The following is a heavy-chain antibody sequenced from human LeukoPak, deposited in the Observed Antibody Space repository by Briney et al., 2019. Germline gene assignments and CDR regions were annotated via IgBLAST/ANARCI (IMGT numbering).Heavy chain of an antibody. J-gene: IGHJ5*02. CDR3: AREDYYGSGSYHRTPFDP. V-gene: IGHV4-34*01. CDR1: GGSFSGYY. CDR2: INHSGST. Sequence: SETLSLTCAVYGGSFSGYYWSWIRQPPGKGLGWIGEINHSGSTNYNPSLKSRVTVSVDTSKNQFSLRLSSVTAADTAVYYCAREDYYGSGSYHRTPFDPWGQGTLVTVSS. D-gene: IGHD3-10*01.